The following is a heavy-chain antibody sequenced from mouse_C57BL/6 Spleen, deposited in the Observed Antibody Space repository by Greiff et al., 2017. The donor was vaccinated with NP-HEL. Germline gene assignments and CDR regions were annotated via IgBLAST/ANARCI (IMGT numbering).Heavy chain of an antibody. Sequence: VQLQQPGTELVKPGASVKLSCKASGYTFTSYWMHWVKQRPGQGLEWIGNINPSNGGTNYTEKFKSKATLTVDKSSSTAYMQLSSLTAEDSAVYYCASIYYYGSICFDYWGQGTTLTVSS. CDR1: GYTFTSYW. CDR3: ASIYYYGSICFDY. CDR2: INPSNGGT. D-gene: IGHD1-1*01. V-gene: IGHV1-53*01. J-gene: IGHJ2*01.